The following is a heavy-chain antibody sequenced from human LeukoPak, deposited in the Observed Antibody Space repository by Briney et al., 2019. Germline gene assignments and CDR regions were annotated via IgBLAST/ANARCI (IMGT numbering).Heavy chain of an antibody. Sequence: ASVKVSCKASGYIFTSYYIHWVRQAPGQGLEWMGIINPSGGNTNYAQKFQGRVTMTRDTSTSTVYMELSSLRSEDTAVYYCARATTVTTFDYWGQGTLVTVSS. D-gene: IGHD4-17*01. CDR2: INPSGGNT. CDR3: ARATTVTTFDY. J-gene: IGHJ4*02. V-gene: IGHV1-46*01. CDR1: GYIFTSYY.